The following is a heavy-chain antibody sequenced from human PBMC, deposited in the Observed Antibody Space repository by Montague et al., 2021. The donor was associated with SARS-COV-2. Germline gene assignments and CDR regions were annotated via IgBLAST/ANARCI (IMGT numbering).Heavy chain of an antibody. CDR2: VYYCGST. CDR3: AGDRGRFCQVDV. D-gene: IGHD5-12*01. Sequence: SETLSLTSTVSGGSISSYDWNWIRQSPRKGQELIGYVYYCGSTRYCPSLTVRVNISTDMSKSQIPLTLNFLCAEDTAGYYCAGDRGRFCQVDVWGRGTPVTVS. V-gene: IGHV4-59*12. CDR1: GGSISSYD. J-gene: IGHJ2*01.